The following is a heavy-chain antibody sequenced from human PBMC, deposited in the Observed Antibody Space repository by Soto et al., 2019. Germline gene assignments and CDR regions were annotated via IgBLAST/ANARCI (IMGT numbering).Heavy chain of an antibody. Sequence: ASVKVSCKASGYTFTSYGISWVRQAPGQGLEWMGWISAYNGNTNYAQKLQGRVNMTTDTSTSTAYMELRSLRSDDTAVYYFVRVNSRPFLEWLLGHIYYFDYWGQGTLVTVSS. CDR1: GYTFTSYG. D-gene: IGHD3-3*01. J-gene: IGHJ4*02. CDR2: ISAYNGNT. V-gene: IGHV1-18*01. CDR3: VRVNSRPFLEWLLGHIYYFDY.